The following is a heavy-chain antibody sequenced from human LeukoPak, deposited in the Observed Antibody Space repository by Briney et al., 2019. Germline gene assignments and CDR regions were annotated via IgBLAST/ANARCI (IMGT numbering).Heavy chain of an antibody. CDR1: GFTVSSNY. J-gene: IGHJ3*02. Sequence: GGSLRLSCAASGFTVSSNYMSWVRQAPGKGLEWVSVIYSGGSTYYADSVKGRFTISRDNSKNTLYLQMNSLRAEDTAVYYCARAKRGWLRSIEEAFDIWGQGTMVTVSS. V-gene: IGHV3-53*05. CDR2: IYSGGST. D-gene: IGHD5-12*01. CDR3: ARAKRGWLRSIEEAFDI.